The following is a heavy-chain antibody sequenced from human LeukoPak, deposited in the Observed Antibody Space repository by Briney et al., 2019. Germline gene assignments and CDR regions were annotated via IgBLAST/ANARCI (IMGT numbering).Heavy chain of an antibody. CDR1: GFTFSSYW. D-gene: IGHD2-2*01. V-gene: IGHV3-7*01. J-gene: IGHJ6*03. CDR2: IKQDGSEK. Sequence: GGSLRLSCAASGFTFSSYWMSWVRQAPGKGLEWVANIKQDGSEKYYVDSVKGRFTISRDNAKNSLYLQMNSLRAEDTAVYYCARDHCSSTSCRYYYYYYMDVWGKGTTVTVSS. CDR3: ARDHCSSTSCRYYYYYYMDV.